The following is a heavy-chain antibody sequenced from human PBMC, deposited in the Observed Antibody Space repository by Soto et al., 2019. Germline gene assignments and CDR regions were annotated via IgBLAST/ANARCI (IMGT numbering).Heavy chain of an antibody. J-gene: IGHJ5*02. V-gene: IGHV1-2*02. Sequence: ASVKVSCKASGYTFTGYYMHWVRQAPGQGLEWMGWINPNSGGTNYAQKFQGRVTMTRDTSISTAYMELSRLRSDDTAVYYCASSSSLIGDYCGGDCYSRGYNWLDPWGQGTLVTVSS. CDR2: INPNSGGT. CDR3: ASSSSLIGDYCGGDCYSRGYNWLDP. D-gene: IGHD2-21*02. CDR1: GYTFTGYY.